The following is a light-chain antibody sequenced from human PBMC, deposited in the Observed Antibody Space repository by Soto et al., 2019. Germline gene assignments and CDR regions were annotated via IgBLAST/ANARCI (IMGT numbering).Light chain of an antibody. CDR1: SSDVGGYNY. Sequence: QSALTQPRSVAGSPGQSVTISCTGTSSDVGGYNYVSRYQQRPGKAPKLMIYDVSKRPSGVPDRFSGSKSGNTPSLTISGLQAEDEADYYCCLYAGRYTLYVLGTGTKVTVL. V-gene: IGLV2-11*01. CDR3: CLYAGRYTLYV. J-gene: IGLJ1*01. CDR2: DVS.